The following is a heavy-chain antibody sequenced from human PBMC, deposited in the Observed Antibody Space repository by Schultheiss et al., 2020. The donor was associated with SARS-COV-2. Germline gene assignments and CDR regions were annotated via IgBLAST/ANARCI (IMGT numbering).Heavy chain of an antibody. CDR3: ARDMRDILTGYYLWFDP. CDR2: ISYDGSNK. Sequence: GGSLRLSCAASGFTFSSYAMHWVRQAPGKGLEWVAVISYDGSNKYYADSVKGRFTISRDNSKNTLYLQMNSLRAEDTAVYYCARDMRDILTGYYLWFDPWGQGTLVTVSS. V-gene: IGHV3-30*07. D-gene: IGHD3-9*01. CDR1: GFTFSSYA. J-gene: IGHJ5*02.